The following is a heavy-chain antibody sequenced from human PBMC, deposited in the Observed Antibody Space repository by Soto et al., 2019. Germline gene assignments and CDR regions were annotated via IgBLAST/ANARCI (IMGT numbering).Heavy chain of an antibody. V-gene: IGHV3-7*01. J-gene: IGHJ4*02. Sequence: HPGGSLRLSCAASGFTFSSYWMSWVRQVPGKGLEWVANIKQDGSEKYYVDSVKGRFTISRDNAKNSLYLQMNSLRAEDTAVYYCARESVLRFLEWLAAYDYWGQGTLVTVSS. CDR1: GFTFSSYW. CDR2: IKQDGSEK. CDR3: ARESVLRFLEWLAAYDY. D-gene: IGHD3-3*01.